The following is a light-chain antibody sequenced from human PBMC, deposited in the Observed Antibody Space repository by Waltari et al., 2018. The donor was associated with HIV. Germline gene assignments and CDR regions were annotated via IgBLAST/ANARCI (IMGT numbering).Light chain of an antibody. J-gene: IGKJ2*03. CDR2: GAS. V-gene: IGKV3-20*01. CDR3: QPYGSSPPYS. CDR1: QSVSSSY. Sequence: EIVLTQSPGTLSLSPGERATLSCRASQSVSSSYLAWYQQKPGQAPRLLIYGASSRATGFPDRFSGSGSGTDVTLTISRLEPEDFAVYYCQPYGSSPPYSFGQGTKLEIK.